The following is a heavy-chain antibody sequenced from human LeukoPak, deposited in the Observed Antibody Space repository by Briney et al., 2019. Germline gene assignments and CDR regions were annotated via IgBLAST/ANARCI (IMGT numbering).Heavy chain of an antibody. D-gene: IGHD3-3*01. J-gene: IGHJ4*02. CDR3: AREPPLTISGVVTPLYFDY. CDR1: GYTFTSYG. V-gene: IGHV1-18*01. CDR2: ISAYNGNT. Sequence: ASVKVSCKASGYTFTSYGISWVRQAPGQGLEWMGWISAYNGNTNYAQKLQGRVTMTTDTSTSTAYMELRSLRSDDTAVYYCAREPPLTISGVVTPLYFDYWGQGTLVTVSS.